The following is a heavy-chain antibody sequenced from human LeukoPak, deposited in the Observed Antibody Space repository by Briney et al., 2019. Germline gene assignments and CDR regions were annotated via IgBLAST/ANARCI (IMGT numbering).Heavy chain of an antibody. D-gene: IGHD3-16*01. CDR1: GYSISSDFY. CDR2: IYHDETT. V-gene: IGHV4-38-2*01. J-gene: IGHJ4*02. Sequence: SETLSLTCAVSGYSISSDFYWGWVRQPPGKGLEWVGSIYHDETTYYNPSLKSRVTISLDTSRKQFSLNLASVTAADTAIYYCANADTEDNFDSWGQGTLVTVSS. CDR3: ANADTEDNFDS.